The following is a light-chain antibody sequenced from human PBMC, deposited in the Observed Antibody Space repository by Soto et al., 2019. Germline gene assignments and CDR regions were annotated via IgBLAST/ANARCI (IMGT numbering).Light chain of an antibody. CDR2: DVS. CDR1: SSDVGG. CDR3: NSYPSSSSRV. Sequence: QSAMTQPASVSGSPGQSITISCTGTSSDVGGYSWYQKHPGKAPKLMIYDVSHRPSGVSNRFSGSKSGNTASLTISGLQAEDEADDYCNSYPSSSSRVFGTGTKVTVL. V-gene: IGLV2-14*01. J-gene: IGLJ1*01.